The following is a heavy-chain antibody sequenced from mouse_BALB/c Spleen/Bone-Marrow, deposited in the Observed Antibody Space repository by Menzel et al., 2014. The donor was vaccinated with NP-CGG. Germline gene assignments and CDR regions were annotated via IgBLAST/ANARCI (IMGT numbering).Heavy chain of an antibody. CDR3: ARYDYGWYFYV. V-gene: IGHV14-3*02. D-gene: IGHD1-1*01. CDR2: IDPANGNT. J-gene: IGHJ1*01. CDR1: GFNIKDTY. Sequence: VQLQQSGAELVKPGASVKLSCTASGFNIKDTYMHWVKQRPEQGLEWIGRIDPANGNTKYDPKFQGKATITADTSSNTAFLQLSSLTSEDTAVYYCARYDYGWYFYVWGAGTTVTVSS.